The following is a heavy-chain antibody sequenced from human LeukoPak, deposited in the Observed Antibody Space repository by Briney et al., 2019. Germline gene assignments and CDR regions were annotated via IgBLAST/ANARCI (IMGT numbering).Heavy chain of an antibody. CDR2: INHSGST. Sequence: PSETLSLTCAVYGGSFSGYYWSWIRQPPGKGLEWIGEINHSGSTNYNPSLKSRVTISVDTSKNQFSLKLRSVIDAETAVYYCARAIGVTAWGRYYYYYYYMDVWGKGTTVTVSS. J-gene: IGHJ6*03. V-gene: IGHV4-34*01. D-gene: IGHD2-8*01. CDR3: ARAIGVTAWGRYYYYYYYMDV. CDR1: GGSFSGYY.